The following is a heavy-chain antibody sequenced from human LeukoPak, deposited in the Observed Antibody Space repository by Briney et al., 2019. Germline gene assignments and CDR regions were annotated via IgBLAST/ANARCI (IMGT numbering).Heavy chain of an antibody. D-gene: IGHD7-27*01. CDR1: GGSINTYF. CDR2: IYYSGST. J-gene: IGHJ4*02. V-gene: IGHV4-59*01. CDR3: ARSSDTLGNRYYFDY. Sequence: SETLSLPCTVPGGSINTYFWSWIRQPPGKGLEWIGYIYYSGSTNYNPSLKSRVTISVDTSKNQFSLKLSSVTAADTAVYYCARSSDTLGNRYYFDYWGQGTLVTVSS.